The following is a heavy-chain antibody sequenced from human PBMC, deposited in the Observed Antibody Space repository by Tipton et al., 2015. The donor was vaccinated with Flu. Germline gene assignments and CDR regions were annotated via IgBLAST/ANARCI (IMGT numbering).Heavy chain of an antibody. CDR1: GDSIRNDYF. V-gene: IGHV4-38-2*02. CDR3: ARDGVNTYYYGSGARDAFDI. CDR2: IHRSRST. J-gene: IGHJ3*02. D-gene: IGHD3-10*01. Sequence: LRLSCVVSGDSIRNDYFWGWIRQPPGKGLEWIATIHRSRSTRYKPSLKSRVTISVDTSKNQFSLKLSSVTAADTAVYYCARDGVNTYYYGSGARDAFDIWGQGTMVTVSS.